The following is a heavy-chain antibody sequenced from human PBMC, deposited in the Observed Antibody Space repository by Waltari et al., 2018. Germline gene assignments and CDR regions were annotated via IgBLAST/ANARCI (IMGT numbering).Heavy chain of an antibody. CDR3: TRDYYYYMDV. Sequence: YLVESGGGLVQPGGSLRLSCAASGFQIRSSWMAWVRQPPGKGLGWVANIKQDGSEKFYVDSVKGRFTISRDNAQNSLSLQLSSLRADDTAVYYCTRDYYYYMDVWGEGTTVTVSS. CDR2: IKQDGSEK. V-gene: IGHV3-7*01. J-gene: IGHJ6*03. CDR1: GFQIRSSW.